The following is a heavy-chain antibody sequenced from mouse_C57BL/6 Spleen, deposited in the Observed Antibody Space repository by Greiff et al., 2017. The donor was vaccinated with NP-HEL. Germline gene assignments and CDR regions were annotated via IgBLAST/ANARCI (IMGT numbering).Heavy chain of an antibody. CDR3: ARKRVTTYDYAMDY. Sequence: VMLVESGPGLVQPSQSLSITCTVSGFSLTSYGVHWVRQSPGKGLEWLGVIWSGGSTDYNAAFISRLSISKDNSKSQVFFKMNSLQADDTAIYYCARKRVTTYDYAMDYWGQGTSVTVSS. D-gene: IGHD2-1*01. CDR1: GFSLTSYG. CDR2: IWSGGST. J-gene: IGHJ4*01. V-gene: IGHV2-2*01.